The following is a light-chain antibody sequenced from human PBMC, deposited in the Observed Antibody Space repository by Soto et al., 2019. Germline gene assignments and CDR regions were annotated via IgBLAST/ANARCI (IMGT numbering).Light chain of an antibody. V-gene: IGKV3-20*01. Sequence: EIVLTQSPGTLSLSPGDRATLSCRASQSVSSSYLAWYQQKPGQAPRPLIYGASSRATGIPDRSSGSGSGRDFALTISRLEPEDFGVYYCQQYGSSPPITFGQGTRVEIK. CDR1: QSVSSSY. J-gene: IGKJ5*01. CDR2: GAS. CDR3: QQYGSSPPIT.